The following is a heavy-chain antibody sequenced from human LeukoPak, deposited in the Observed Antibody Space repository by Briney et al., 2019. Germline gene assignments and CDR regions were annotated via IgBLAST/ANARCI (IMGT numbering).Heavy chain of an antibody. V-gene: IGHV5-51*01. Sequence: GASLKITCKGSGYSFTSYWIGWVRQMPGKGLEWMGIIYPGDSDTRYSPSFQGQVTISADKSISTAYLQWSSLKASDTAMYYCATYTARLDAFDIWGPRDNGHRLF. CDR1: GYSFTSYW. D-gene: IGHD6-6*01. CDR2: IYPGDSDT. CDR3: ATYTARLDAFDI. J-gene: IGHJ3*02.